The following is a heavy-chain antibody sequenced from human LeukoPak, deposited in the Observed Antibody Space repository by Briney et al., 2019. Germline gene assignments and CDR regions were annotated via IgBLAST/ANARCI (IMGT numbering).Heavy chain of an antibody. V-gene: IGHV4-38-2*02. Sequence: SETLSLTCNVSGYSISRGYYWGWIRQPPGKRLEWIGNIYHSGATYYNPSLKSRLTISVDTSKNQLSLNLNSVTAADTAFYYCGRAGAIAARPDAFDIWGQGTMVTVSS. D-gene: IGHD6-6*01. CDR3: GRAGAIAARPDAFDI. CDR2: IYHSGAT. CDR1: GYSISRGYY. J-gene: IGHJ3*02.